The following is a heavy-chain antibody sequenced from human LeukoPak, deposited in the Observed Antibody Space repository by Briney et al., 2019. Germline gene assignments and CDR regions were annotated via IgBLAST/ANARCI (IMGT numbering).Heavy chain of an antibody. D-gene: IGHD6-13*01. CDR3: ARRRSSSWYRYYYYGMDV. CDR1: GGSISSYY. Sequence: SETLSLTCTVSGGSISSYYWSWIRQPPGKGLEWIGYIYYSGSTNYNPSLKSRVTISVDTSKNQFSLKLSSVTAADTAVYYCARRRSSSWYRYYYYGMDVWGQGTTVTVSS. V-gene: IGHV4-59*08. J-gene: IGHJ6*02. CDR2: IYYSGST.